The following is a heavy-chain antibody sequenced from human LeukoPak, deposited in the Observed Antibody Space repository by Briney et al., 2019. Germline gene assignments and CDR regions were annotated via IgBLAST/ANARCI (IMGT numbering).Heavy chain of an antibody. Sequence: KAGGSLRLFCAASGFTFSDYYMSWIRQAPGKGLEWVSYISNSGDTLYYADSVRGRFTISRDKSKNSLYLQMNSLRAEDTAIYYCARDRKPGTYLGLSCWGEGTLVTVSS. V-gene: IGHV3-11*01. CDR2: ISNSGDTL. CDR1: GFTFSDYY. J-gene: IGHJ4*02. D-gene: IGHD1-26*01. CDR3: ARDRKPGTYLGLSC.